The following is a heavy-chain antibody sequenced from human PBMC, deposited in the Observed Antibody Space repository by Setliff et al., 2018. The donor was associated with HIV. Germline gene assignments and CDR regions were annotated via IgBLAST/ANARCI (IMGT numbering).Heavy chain of an antibody. CDR2: ISSSGSTT. V-gene: IGHV3-48*01. J-gene: IGHJ2*01. CDR1: GFTFSSYS. Sequence: GSLKISCAASGFTFSSYSLSWVRQAPGKGLEWISYISSSGSTTYYADSVKGRFTISRDNAKNSLHLQMNSLRVEDTAVYYCVRPPDVMTKVTKANCWGRGTLVTVSS. CDR3: VRPPDVMTKVTKANC. D-gene: IGHD4-17*01.